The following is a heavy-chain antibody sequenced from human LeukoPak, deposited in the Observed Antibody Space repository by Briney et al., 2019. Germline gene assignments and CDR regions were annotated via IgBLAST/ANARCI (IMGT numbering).Heavy chain of an antibody. CDR2: ITSSGSHI. D-gene: IGHD4-11*01. CDR1: GFTFSHYS. Sequence: GGSLRLSCAASGFTFSHYSIDWVRQAPGKGLERVASITSSGSHIYYADSVKGRFTISRDNAKNALYLQMNSLRAEDTAIYYCGRVMMGATVTTFHYYCMDVWGVGTTVTVSS. CDR3: GRVMMGATVTTFHYYCMDV. J-gene: IGHJ6*03. V-gene: IGHV3-21*01.